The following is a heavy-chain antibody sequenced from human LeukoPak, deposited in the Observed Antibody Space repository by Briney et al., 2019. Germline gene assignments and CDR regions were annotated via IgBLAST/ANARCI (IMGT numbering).Heavy chain of an antibody. CDR2: IYSGGST. V-gene: IGHV3-66*01. CDR1: GFTVSSNY. D-gene: IGHD5-24*01. J-gene: IGHJ4*02. CDR3: ARVEMATIHFDY. Sequence: AGGSLRLSCAASGFTVSSNYMSWVRQAPGKGLEWVSVIYSGGSTYYADSVKGRFTISRDNSKNTLNLQMNSLRAEDTAVYYCARVEMATIHFDYWGQGTLVTVSS.